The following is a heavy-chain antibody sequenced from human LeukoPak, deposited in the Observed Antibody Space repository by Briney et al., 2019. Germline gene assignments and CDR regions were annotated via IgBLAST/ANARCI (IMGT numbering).Heavy chain of an antibody. V-gene: IGHV1-24*01. CDR3: ATGRITMVRADHYYYYGMDV. Sequence: ASVKVSCKVSGYTLTELSMHWVRQAPGQGLEWMGGIIPIFGTANYAQKFQGRVTMTEDASTDTAYMELSSLRSEDTAVYYCATGRITMVRADHYYYYGMDVWGQGTTVTVSS. CDR1: GYTLTELS. J-gene: IGHJ6*02. D-gene: IGHD3-10*01. CDR2: IIPIFGTA.